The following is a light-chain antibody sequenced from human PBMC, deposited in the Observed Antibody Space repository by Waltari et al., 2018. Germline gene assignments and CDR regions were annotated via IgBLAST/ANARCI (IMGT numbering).Light chain of an antibody. V-gene: IGLV2-23*01. CDR2: EGN. Sequence: QTALTQPASVSGSPGQSITVSCTGPSSYSGSYYLVCWYQQHPGKAPKLIIYEGNKRPSVVSNRFSGFKSGNTASLTISGLQAEDEAEYYCSSNAGRGIVFGGGTKLTVL. CDR3: SSNAGRGIV. CDR1: SSYSGSYYL. J-gene: IGLJ2*01.